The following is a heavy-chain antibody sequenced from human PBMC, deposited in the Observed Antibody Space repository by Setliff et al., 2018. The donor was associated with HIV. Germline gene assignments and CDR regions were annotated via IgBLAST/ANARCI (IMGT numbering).Heavy chain of an antibody. D-gene: IGHD6-6*01. J-gene: IGHJ6*03. Sequence: SETLSLTCSVSGRSISSGGSYWSWIRQHPGKGLEWIGHIYYSGHTHYNPSLKSRVSISVDASKNQFSLRLSSVTAADTAVYSCARASWFSSSSGDYYYMDVWGKGATVTVSS. CDR1: GRSISSGGSY. CDR3: ARASWFSSSSGDYYYMDV. V-gene: IGHV4-31*03. CDR2: IYYSGHT.